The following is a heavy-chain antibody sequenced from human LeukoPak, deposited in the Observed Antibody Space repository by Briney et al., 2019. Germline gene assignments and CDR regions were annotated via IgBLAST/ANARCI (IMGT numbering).Heavy chain of an antibody. J-gene: IGHJ4*02. D-gene: IGHD3-16*02. CDR1: GFXVSSNH. CDR2: MYSGGDT. Sequence: PGGSLRLFCAASGFXVSSNHISWVRQAPGKGLECVSVMYSGGDTYYADSVKGRFTFSRDNSKNTLYLQMNSLRAEDTAVYYCARVWEISFDSWGQGSLVTVSA. V-gene: IGHV3-53*01. CDR3: ARVWEISFDS.